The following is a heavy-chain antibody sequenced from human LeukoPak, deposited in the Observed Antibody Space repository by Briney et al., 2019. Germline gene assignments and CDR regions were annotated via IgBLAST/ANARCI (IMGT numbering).Heavy chain of an antibody. J-gene: IGHJ4*02. Sequence: SETLSLTCTVSGGYISSYYWSWIRQPAGKGLEWIGRIYTSGSTNYNPSLKSRVTISVDTSKNQFSLRLSSVTAADTAVYYCARVTGYMIEDYFDYWGQGTLVTVSS. V-gene: IGHV4-4*07. D-gene: IGHD3-22*01. CDR1: GGYISSYY. CDR2: IYTSGST. CDR3: ARVTGYMIEDYFDY.